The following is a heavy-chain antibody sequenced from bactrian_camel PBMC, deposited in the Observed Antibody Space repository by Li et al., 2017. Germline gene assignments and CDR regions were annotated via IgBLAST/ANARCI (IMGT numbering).Heavy chain of an antibody. V-gene: IGHV3S55*01. CDR1: GDTIGRYC. Sequence: VQLVESGGGSVQVGGSLRLSCAASGDTIGRYCMGWFRQIPDRERERVAVVDSSGSTTYSDSVKGRFTISRDNAKNTLFLQMNSLKPEDTAMYYCATAPRSAPMYSWGQGTQVTVS. CDR2: VDSSGST. CDR3: ATAPRSAPMYS. J-gene: IGHJ4*01. D-gene: IGHD3*01.